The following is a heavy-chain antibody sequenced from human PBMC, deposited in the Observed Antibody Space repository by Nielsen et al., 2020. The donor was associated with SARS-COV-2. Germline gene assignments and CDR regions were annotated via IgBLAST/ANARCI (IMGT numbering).Heavy chain of an antibody. CDR3: ARGGNDILTGYYGSPMGY. Sequence: GESLKISCAASEFTVSSTYMNWVRQAPGKGLEWVSYISSSGSTIYYADSVKGRFTISRDNAKNSLYLQMNSLRAEDTAVYYCARGGNDILTGYYGSPMGYWGQGTLVTVSS. V-gene: IGHV3-48*03. CDR2: ISSSGSTI. D-gene: IGHD3-9*01. J-gene: IGHJ4*02. CDR1: EFTVSSTY.